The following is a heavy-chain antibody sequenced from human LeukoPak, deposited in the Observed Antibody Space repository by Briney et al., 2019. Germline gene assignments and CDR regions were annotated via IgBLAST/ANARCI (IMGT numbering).Heavy chain of an antibody. CDR2: TYYRSKWYN. D-gene: IGHD6-13*01. J-gene: IGHJ4*02. CDR3: ARDGYSSTWYVFDY. V-gene: IGHV6-1*01. Sequence: SQTLSLACDITGDSVSSNSAAWNWIRQSPSRGLEWLGRTYYRSKWYNDYAVSVKSRIIINADTSKNQLSLQLNSVTPEDTAVYYCARDGYSSTWYVFDYWGQGTLVTVSS. CDR1: GDSVSSNSAA.